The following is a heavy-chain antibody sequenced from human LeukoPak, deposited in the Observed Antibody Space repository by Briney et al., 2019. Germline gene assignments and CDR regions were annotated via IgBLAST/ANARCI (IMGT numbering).Heavy chain of an antibody. CDR3: ARVPAYKEATRFDY. V-gene: IGHV1-8*01. J-gene: IGHJ4*02. Sequence: GASVKVSCKASGYTFTDYDINWVRQATGQGLEWVGWMNPKSGNTGYTQKFQGRVTMTRNTSISTAYMELSSLRSEDTAVYYCARVPAYKEATRFDYWGQGTLVTVSS. D-gene: IGHD1-14*01. CDR2: MNPKSGNT. CDR1: GYTFTDYD.